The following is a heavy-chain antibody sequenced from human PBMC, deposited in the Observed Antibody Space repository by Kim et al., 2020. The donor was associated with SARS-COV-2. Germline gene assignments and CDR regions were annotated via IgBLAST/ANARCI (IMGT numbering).Heavy chain of an antibody. Sequence: ASVKVSCKASGYSFSNYGLAWARQAPGQGLEWMGWISSNSGHTKYAQNVQGRVTLTTDTSTNTGYMELSSLRSDDTAVYYCAPYYDSNSYRGQWDWGQGT. CDR2: ISSNSGHT. CDR1: GYSFSNYG. V-gene: IGHV1-18*01. CDR3: APYYDSNSYRGQWD. D-gene: IGHD3-22*01. J-gene: IGHJ4*01.